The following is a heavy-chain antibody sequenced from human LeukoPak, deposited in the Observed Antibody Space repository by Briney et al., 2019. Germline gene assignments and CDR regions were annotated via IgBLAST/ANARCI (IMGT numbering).Heavy chain of an antibody. CDR2: IYHSGST. CDR1: GYSISSGHY. V-gene: IGHV4-38-2*02. D-gene: IGHD3-9*01. Sequence: SEPLSLTCTVSGYSISSGHYWGWIRHPPGKGLEWIGNIYHSGSTYYNPSLKSRVTISVDTSKNQFSLKLSSVTAADTAVYYCARLHVFWYFDYWGQGTLVTVSS. J-gene: IGHJ4*02. CDR3: ARLHVFWYFDY.